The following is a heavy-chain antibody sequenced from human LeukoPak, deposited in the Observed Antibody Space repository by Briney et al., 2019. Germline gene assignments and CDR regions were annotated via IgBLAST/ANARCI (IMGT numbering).Heavy chain of an antibody. CDR3: ARDLRIAGGYYFDY. CDR2: IYSGGST. CDR1: GFTVSSNY. Sequence: GGSLRLSCAASGFTVSSNYMSWVRQAPGNGLEWVSVIYSGGSTYYADSVKGRFTISRDNSKNTLYLQMNSLRAEDTAVYYCARDLRIAGGYYFDYWGQGTLVTVSS. J-gene: IGHJ4*02. D-gene: IGHD6-13*01. V-gene: IGHV3-66*01.